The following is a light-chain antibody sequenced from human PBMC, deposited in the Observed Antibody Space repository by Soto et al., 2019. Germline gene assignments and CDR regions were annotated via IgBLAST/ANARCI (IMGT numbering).Light chain of an antibody. V-gene: IGKV3-20*01. J-gene: IGKJ4*01. CDR3: QQCAGYSRDT. CDR2: GAS. Sequence: EIVLTQSPGTLSLSPGERATLSCRASQSVSRSYLAWYQQKPGQAPRLLIYGASSRATGIPDRFSGSGSGTDFTLTIGSLGHEDFAVYYCQQCAGYSRDTCGGGTKLEIK. CDR1: QSVSRSY.